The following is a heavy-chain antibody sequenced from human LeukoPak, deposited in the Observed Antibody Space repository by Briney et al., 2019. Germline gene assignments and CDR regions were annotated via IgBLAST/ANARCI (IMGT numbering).Heavy chain of an antibody. CDR2: VDPSDSYI. V-gene: IGHV5-10-1*01. Sequence: GESLKISCKGFGYNFTSYWISWVRQMPGKGLEWMGRVDPSDSYINCSPSFQGHVTISADKSITTAYLQWSSLRASDTAMYYCARLRDGSIDDWGQGTLVTVSS. CDR1: GYNFTSYW. D-gene: IGHD5-24*01. CDR3: ARLRDGSIDD. J-gene: IGHJ4*02.